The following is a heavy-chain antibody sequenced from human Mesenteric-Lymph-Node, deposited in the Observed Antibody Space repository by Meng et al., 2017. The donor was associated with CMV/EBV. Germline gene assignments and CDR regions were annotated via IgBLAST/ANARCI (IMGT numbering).Heavy chain of an antibody. J-gene: IGHJ6*02. CDR2: ITHSGST. CDR1: GGSFSGYY. V-gene: IGHV4-34*01. Sequence: GSLRLSCAVYGGSFSGYYWSWIRQPPGKGLEWIGEITHSGSTNYNPSLKSRVTISVDTSKNQFSLKLSSVTAADTAVYYCAGGRYDFWSGYLRSYYGMDVWGQGTTVTVSS. D-gene: IGHD3-3*01. CDR3: AGGRYDFWSGYLRSYYGMDV.